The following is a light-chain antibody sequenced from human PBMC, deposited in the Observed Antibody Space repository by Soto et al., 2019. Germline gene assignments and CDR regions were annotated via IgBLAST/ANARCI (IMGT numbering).Light chain of an antibody. CDR2: DVS. CDR1: SSDVGGYNY. CDR3: TSYTSISTYV. V-gene: IGLV2-14*01. J-gene: IGLJ1*01. Sequence: QSVLTQPASVSGSPGQSITISCTGTSSDVGGYNYVAWYQQRPDKAPKLLIYDVSNRPSGVSIRFSGSKSGNTASLTISGLLPEDEADYYCTSYTSISTYVFGTGTKVTVL.